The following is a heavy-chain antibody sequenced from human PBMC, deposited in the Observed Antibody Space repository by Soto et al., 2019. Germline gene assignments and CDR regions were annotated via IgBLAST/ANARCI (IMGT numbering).Heavy chain of an antibody. CDR2: ISAYNGNT. CDR1: GYTFSNYG. Sequence: QAQLVQSGAEVKKPGASVKVSCTTSGYTFSNYGISWVRQAPGQGLEWLGWISAYNGNTNYAQNLQGRVTMTTDTDTSTAYMELRSLRSDDTAVYYCARSSGTSYIWFDPWGQGTLVTVSS. J-gene: IGHJ5*02. CDR3: ARSSGTSYIWFDP. V-gene: IGHV1-18*01. D-gene: IGHD1-26*01.